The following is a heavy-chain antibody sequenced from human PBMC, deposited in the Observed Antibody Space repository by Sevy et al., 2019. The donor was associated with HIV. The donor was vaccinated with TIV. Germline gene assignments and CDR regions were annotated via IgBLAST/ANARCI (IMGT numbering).Heavy chain of an antibody. CDR1: GGSISSYY. CDR3: ARERIIAAAGTTDYYYYGMDV. D-gene: IGHD6-13*01. Sequence: SETLSLTCTVSGGSISSYYWSWIRQPPGKGLEWIGYIYYSGSTNYNPSLKSRVTISVDTSKNQFSLKLSSVTAADTAVYYWARERIIAAAGTTDYYYYGMDVWGQGTTVTVSS. J-gene: IGHJ6*02. V-gene: IGHV4-59*01. CDR2: IYYSGST.